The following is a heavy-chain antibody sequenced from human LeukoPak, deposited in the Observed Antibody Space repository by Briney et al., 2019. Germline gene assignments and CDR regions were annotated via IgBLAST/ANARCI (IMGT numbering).Heavy chain of an antibody. CDR2: ISGSGGST. V-gene: IGHV3-23*01. D-gene: IGHD5-18*01. Sequence: GGSLRLSCAASGFTFSSYAMSWVRQAPGKGLEWVSAISGSGGSTYYADSVKGRFTISRDNAKNSLYLQMNSLRAEDTAVYYCARDINTAMVSAPFDYWGQGTLVTVSS. CDR1: GFTFSSYA. CDR3: ARDINTAMVSAPFDY. J-gene: IGHJ4*02.